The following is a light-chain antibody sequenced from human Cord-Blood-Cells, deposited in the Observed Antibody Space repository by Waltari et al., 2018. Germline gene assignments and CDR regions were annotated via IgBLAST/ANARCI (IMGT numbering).Light chain of an antibody. J-gene: IGKJ3*01. CDR3: QQRSNWPPFT. CDR2: ESS. CDR1: QSVSSY. Sequence: EIVLTQSPATLSLSPGERATLSCRASQSVSSYLAWYQQKPGQAPRLLIYESSNRATGIPARFSGSGSGTDFTLTISSLEPEDFAVYCCQQRSNWPPFTFGPGTKVDIK. V-gene: IGKV3-11*01.